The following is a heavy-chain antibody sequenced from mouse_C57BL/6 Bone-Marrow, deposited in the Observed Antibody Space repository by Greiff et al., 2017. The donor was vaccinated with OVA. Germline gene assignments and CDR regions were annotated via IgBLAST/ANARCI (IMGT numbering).Heavy chain of an antibody. D-gene: IGHD3-2*02. CDR2: IDPETGGT. V-gene: IGHV1-15*01. CDR3: TRGGGSSGYVGY. CDR1: GYTFTDYE. J-gene: IGHJ2*01. Sequence: VQVVESGAELVRPGASVTLSCKASGYTFTDYEMHWVKQTPVHGLEWIGAIDPETGGTAYNQKFKGKAILTADKSSSTADMELRSLTSEDSAVYYCTRGGGSSGYVGYWGQGTTLTVSS.